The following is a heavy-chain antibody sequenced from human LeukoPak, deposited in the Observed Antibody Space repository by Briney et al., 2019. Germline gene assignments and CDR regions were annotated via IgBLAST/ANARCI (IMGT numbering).Heavy chain of an antibody. J-gene: IGHJ5*02. D-gene: IGHD2-15*01. CDR3: ARWAHYCSSGICYSSFDP. Sequence: PGGSLRLSCAASGFTLRSYWMGWVRQAPGKGREWVAKMKIEGSKKYYVDCVKGRFTISRDNAKNSLYLQMNSLRVDDTAVYYCARWAHYCSSGICYSSFDPWGQGTLVTVSS. CDR1: GFTLRSYW. CDR2: MKIEGSKK. V-gene: IGHV3-7*01.